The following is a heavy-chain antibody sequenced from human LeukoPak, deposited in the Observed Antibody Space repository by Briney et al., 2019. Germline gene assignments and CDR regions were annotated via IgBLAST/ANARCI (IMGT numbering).Heavy chain of an antibody. CDR1: GGSISSYY. J-gene: IGHJ6*03. Sequence: SETLSLTCTVSGGSISSYYWSWIRQPAGKGLEWIGRIYTSGSTNYNPSLKSRVTMSVDTSKNQFSLKLSSVTAADTAVYYCARDEGCTNGVCPYYYYYYYMDVWGKGTTVTVSS. D-gene: IGHD2-8*01. V-gene: IGHV4-4*07. CDR3: ARDEGCTNGVCPYYYYYYYMDV. CDR2: IYTSGST.